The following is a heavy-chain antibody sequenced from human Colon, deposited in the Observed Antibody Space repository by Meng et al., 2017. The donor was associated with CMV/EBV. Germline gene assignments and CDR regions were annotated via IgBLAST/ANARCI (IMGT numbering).Heavy chain of an antibody. Sequence: EGEVVESGGGFVHSVGSRRLSCEVSGLTFSSYLVDWVRQVPGKGPLWVSRIRSDASSINYADSVKGRFTISRDNAKNAVHLQMNNLRDEDTALYYCIVMPPGYWGQGTLVTVSS. J-gene: IGHJ4*02. CDR2: IRSDASSI. CDR1: GLTFSSYL. D-gene: IGHD1-26*01. V-gene: IGHV3-74*01. CDR3: IVMPPGY.